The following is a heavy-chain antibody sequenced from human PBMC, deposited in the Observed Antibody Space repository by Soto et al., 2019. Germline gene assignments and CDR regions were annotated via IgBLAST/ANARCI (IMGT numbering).Heavy chain of an antibody. D-gene: IGHD4-17*01. CDR1: GDSITSNSYF. J-gene: IGHJ4*02. Sequence: SETLSLTCTVSGDSITSNSYFWAWIRQPPGKGLEWIGSIYYSGITYYNPSLKSRVTISVDRSKNQFSLKLSSVTAADTAVYYCARSMTTVVTLDYWGQGTLVTVS. CDR3: ARSMTTVVTLDY. V-gene: IGHV4-39*01. CDR2: IYYSGIT.